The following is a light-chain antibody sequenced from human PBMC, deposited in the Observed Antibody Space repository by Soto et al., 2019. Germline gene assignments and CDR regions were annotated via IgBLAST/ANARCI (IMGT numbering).Light chain of an antibody. V-gene: IGLV2-14*01. CDR2: EVS. Sequence: QSALTQPASVSGSPGQSITISCTGTSSDVGGYNFVSWYQQHPGKAPKLMIYEVSNRPSGVSTRFSGSKSGNTASLTISGLQAEDEADYYCCSYAGSYAWVFGGGTKLTVL. J-gene: IGLJ3*02. CDR1: SSDVGGYNF. CDR3: CSYAGSYAWV.